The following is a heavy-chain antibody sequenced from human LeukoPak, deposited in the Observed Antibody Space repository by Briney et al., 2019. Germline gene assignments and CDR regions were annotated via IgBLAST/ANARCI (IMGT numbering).Heavy chain of an antibody. CDR2: IWYDGSNK. CDR1: GFTFNTYA. V-gene: IGHV3-33*01. D-gene: IGHD2-15*01. J-gene: IGHJ6*02. Sequence: PGKSLRLSCAASGFTFNTYAIHWVRQAPGKGLEWVAVIWYDGSNKYYADSVRGRFTISRDNSENTLYLQMNSLRADDTAIYYCVRDPSCSGGGCYYYYGMDVWGQGTTVTVSS. CDR3: VRDPSCSGGGCYYYYGMDV.